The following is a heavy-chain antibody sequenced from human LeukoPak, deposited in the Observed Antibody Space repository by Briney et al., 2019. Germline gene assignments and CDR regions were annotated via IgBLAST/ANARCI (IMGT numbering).Heavy chain of an antibody. CDR2: MSSGGRYI. Sequence: PGGSLRLSCAASGFTFGSYSMTWVRQAPGKGLEWVSSMSSGGRYIYYADSVRGRFTISRDNAKNSLYLLMNSLRVDDTAVYYCARGPPTGASRLFVVQWGQGTLVTVSS. V-gene: IGHV3-21*06. CDR1: GFTFGSYS. J-gene: IGHJ4*02. CDR3: ARGPPTGASRLFVVQ. D-gene: IGHD2-15*01.